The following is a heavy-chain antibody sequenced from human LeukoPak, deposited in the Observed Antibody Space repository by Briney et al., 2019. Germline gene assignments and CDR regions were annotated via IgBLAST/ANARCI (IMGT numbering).Heavy chain of an antibody. CDR1: GGSISSCSFY. J-gene: IGHJ4*02. CDR3: ARPQAVAGVDY. Sequence: PSETLSLTCTVSGGSISSCSFYWGWIRQPPGQGLEWIGSIYYSGSTYYNPSLKRRVTISVDTSKNQFSLKLSSVTAADTAVYYCARPQAVAGVDYWGKGNLVTVSS. D-gene: IGHD6-13*01. V-gene: IGHV4-39*01. CDR2: IYYSGST.